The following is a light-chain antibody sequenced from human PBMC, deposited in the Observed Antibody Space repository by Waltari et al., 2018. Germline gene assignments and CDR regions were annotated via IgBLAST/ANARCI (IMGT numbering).Light chain of an antibody. Sequence: DIVMTQSPLSLPVTPGDPASISCRSTQSLLHSSGNNFLDWYLQKPGQSPQLLIYLGSNRASGVPDRFSGSGSGTDFTLKISRVEAEDVGVYYCMQALQTPFTFGPGTKVDIK. V-gene: IGKV2-28*01. CDR1: QSLLHSSGNNF. J-gene: IGKJ3*01. CDR3: MQALQTPFT. CDR2: LGS.